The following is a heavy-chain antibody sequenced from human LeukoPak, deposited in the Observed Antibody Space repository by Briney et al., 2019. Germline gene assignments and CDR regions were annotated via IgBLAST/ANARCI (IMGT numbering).Heavy chain of an antibody. CDR3: ARGSEQQWLPTGYYFDY. J-gene: IGHJ4*02. Sequence: SETLSLTCAVYGGFFSGYYWSWIRQPPGKGLEWIGEINHSGSTNYNPSLKSRVTISVDTSKNQFSLKLSSVTAADTAVYYCARGSEQQWLPTGYYFDYWGQGTLVTVSS. CDR1: GGFFSGYY. CDR2: INHSGST. D-gene: IGHD6-19*01. V-gene: IGHV4-34*01.